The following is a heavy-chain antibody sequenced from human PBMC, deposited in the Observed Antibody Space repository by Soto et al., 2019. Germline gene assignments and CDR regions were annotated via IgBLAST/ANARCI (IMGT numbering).Heavy chain of an antibody. CDR1: GGSISSGDYY. V-gene: IGHV4-30-4*01. CDR2: IYYSGST. Sequence: QVQLQESGPGLVKPSQTLSLTCTVSGGSISSGDYYWSWIRQPPGKGLEWIGYIYYSGSTYYNPSLKSRVTISVDTSKNQFSLKLSSVTAADTAVYYCARVGEGYYDSSGYYSYYFDYWGQGTLVTVSS. CDR3: ARVGEGYYDSSGYYSYYFDY. J-gene: IGHJ4*02. D-gene: IGHD3-22*01.